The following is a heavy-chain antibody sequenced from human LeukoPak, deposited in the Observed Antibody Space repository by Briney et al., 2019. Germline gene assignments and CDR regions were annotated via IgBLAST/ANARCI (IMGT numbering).Heavy chain of an antibody. J-gene: IGHJ4*02. D-gene: IGHD4-17*01. V-gene: IGHV4-4*02. CDR1: GGPISSSNW. CDR3: AAGLNDYGDYDLDY. Sequence: SETLSLTCAVSGGPISSSNWWSWVRQPPGKGLEWIGEIYHSGSTNYNPSLKSRVTISVDKSKNQFSLKLSSVTAADTVVYYCAAGLNDYGDYDLDYWGQGTLVTVSS. CDR2: IYHSGST.